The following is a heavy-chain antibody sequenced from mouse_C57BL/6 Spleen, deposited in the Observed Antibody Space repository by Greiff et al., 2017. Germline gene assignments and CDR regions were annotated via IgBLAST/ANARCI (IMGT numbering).Heavy chain of an antibody. CDR2: FYPGSGSI. CDR1: GYTFTEYT. CDR3: ARHEGDYGSSYVGYFDV. Sequence: QVQLQQSGAELVKPGASVKLSCKASGYTFTEYTIHWVKQRSGQGLEWIGWFYPGSGSIKYNEKFKDKATLTADKSSSTVYMELSRLTSEDSAVYFCARHEGDYGSSYVGYFDVWGTGTTGTVSS. D-gene: IGHD1-1*01. J-gene: IGHJ1*03. V-gene: IGHV1-62-2*01.